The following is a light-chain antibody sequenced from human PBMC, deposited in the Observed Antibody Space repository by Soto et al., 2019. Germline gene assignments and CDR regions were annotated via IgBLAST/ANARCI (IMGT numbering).Light chain of an antibody. CDR2: YDS. J-gene: IGLJ1*01. CDR1: NIGSKS. V-gene: IGLV3-21*04. CDR3: QVWDSSSVYV. Sequence: YELTQPPSVSVAPGKTARITCGGNNIGSKSVHWYQQKPGQAPVLVIYYDSDRPSGIPERFSGSNSGNTATLTISRVEAGDEADYYCQVWDSSSVYVFGTGTKLTVL.